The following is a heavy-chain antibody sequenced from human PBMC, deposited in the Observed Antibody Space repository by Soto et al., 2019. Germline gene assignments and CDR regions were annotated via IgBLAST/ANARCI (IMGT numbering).Heavy chain of an antibody. CDR3: ARSGYDWGEVAWFDP. D-gene: IGHD5-12*01. CDR1: GGATMRYS. J-gene: IGHJ5*02. V-gene: IGHV4-59*01. CDR2: IYYSEST. Sequence: IVTGGATMRYSRTWICESPGKGLEWIGYIYYSESTTYNPSPKSRVTISVDTSKNQFSLKLSSVTAADTAVYYCARSGYDWGEVAWFDPWGQGTLVTVS.